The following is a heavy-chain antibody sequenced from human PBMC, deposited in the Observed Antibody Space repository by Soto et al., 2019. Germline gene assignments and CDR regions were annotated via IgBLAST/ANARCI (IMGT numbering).Heavy chain of an antibody. J-gene: IGHJ6*02. CDR1: GGTFSSYA. D-gene: IGHD3-10*01. CDR2: IIPIFGTA. V-gene: IGHV1-69*06. Sequence: SVKVSCKASGGTFSSYAISWVRQAPGQGLEWMGGIIPIFGTANYAQKFQGRVTITADKSTSTAYMELSSLRSEDTAVYYCARVXYGSGSYGPFYYYGMDVWGQGTTVTVSS. CDR3: ARVXYGSGSYGPFYYYGMDV.